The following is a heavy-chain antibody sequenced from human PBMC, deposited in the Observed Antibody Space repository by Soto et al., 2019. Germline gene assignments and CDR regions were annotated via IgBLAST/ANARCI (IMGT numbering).Heavy chain of an antibody. Sequence: QVQLVQSGAEVKKPGASVKVSCKASGYTFTSYGISWVRQAPGQGLEWMGWISAYNGNTNYAQKLQGRVTMTTDTSTRTADMELRSLRSDDTAVYYWARVPHMGLYYYYYYGMDVWGQGTTVTVSS. J-gene: IGHJ6*02. CDR1: GYTFTSYG. CDR3: ARVPHMGLYYYYYYGMDV. V-gene: IGHV1-18*01. CDR2: ISAYNGNT.